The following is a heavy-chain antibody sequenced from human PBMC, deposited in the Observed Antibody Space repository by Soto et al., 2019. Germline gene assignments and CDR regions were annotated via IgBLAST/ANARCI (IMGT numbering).Heavy chain of an antibody. J-gene: IGHJ6*02. CDR3: ARGSGYYDFWSGYLIAYYYYGMDV. Sequence: ASVKVSCKASGYTFTSYGISWVRQAPGQGLEWMGWISAYNGNTNYAQKPQGRVTMTTDTSTSTAYMELRSLRSDDTAVYYCARGSGYYDFWSGYLIAYYYYGMDVWGQGTTVTVPS. CDR1: GYTFTSYG. CDR2: ISAYNGNT. D-gene: IGHD3-3*01. V-gene: IGHV1-18*01.